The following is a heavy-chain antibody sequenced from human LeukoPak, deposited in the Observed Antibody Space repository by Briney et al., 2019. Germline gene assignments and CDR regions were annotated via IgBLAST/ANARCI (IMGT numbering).Heavy chain of an antibody. J-gene: IGHJ1*01. CDR1: GGSFSGYY. CDR3: ASFLSRSRIAARAYFQH. Sequence: SSETLSLTCAVYGGSFSGYYWSWIRQPPGKGLEWIGEINHSGSTNYNPSLKSRVTISVDTSKNQFSLKLSSVTAADTAVYYCASFLSRSRIAARAYFQHRGQGTLVTVSS. CDR2: INHSGST. D-gene: IGHD6-6*01. V-gene: IGHV4-34*01.